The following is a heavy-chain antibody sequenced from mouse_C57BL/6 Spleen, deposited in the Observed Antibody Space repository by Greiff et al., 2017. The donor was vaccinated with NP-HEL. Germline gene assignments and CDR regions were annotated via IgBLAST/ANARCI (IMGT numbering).Heavy chain of an antibody. D-gene: IGHD2-14*01. J-gene: IGHJ2*01. V-gene: IGHV1-54*01. Sequence: QVQLQQSGAELVRPGTSVKVSCKASGYAFTNYLIEWVKQWPGQGLEWIGVINPGSGGTNYNEKFKGKATLTADKSSSTAYMQLSSLTSEDSAVYFCARYRTYLGDYWGQGTTLTVSS. CDR3: ARYRTYLGDY. CDR2: INPGSGGT. CDR1: GYAFTNYL.